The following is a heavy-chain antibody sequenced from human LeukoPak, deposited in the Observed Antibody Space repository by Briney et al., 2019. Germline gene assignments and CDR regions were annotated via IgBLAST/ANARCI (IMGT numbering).Heavy chain of an antibody. D-gene: IGHD2-2*01. CDR2: IIPIFGTA. CDR1: GGTFSSYA. CDR3: AKGKDIVVVPAAMPTWFDP. V-gene: IGHV1-69*05. Sequence: SVKVSCKASGGTFSSYAFSWVRQAPGQGLEWMGGIIPIFGTANYAQKFQGRVTITTDESTSTAYMELSSLRSEDTAVYYCAKGKDIVVVPAAMPTWFDPWGQGTLATVSS. J-gene: IGHJ5*02.